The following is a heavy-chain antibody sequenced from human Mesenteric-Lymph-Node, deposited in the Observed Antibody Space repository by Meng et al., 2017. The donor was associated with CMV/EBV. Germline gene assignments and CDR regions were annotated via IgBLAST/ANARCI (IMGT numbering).Heavy chain of an antibody. CDR1: GFSVSANY. V-gene: IGHV3-66*01. CDR3: ARDAGMDV. J-gene: IGHJ6*02. Sequence: GESLKISCAASGFSVSANYMTWVRQAPGKGLEWVSLIRGDESTSYADSVQGRFTISRDNSKNTVYLQMNSLRAEDTAVYYCARDAGMDVWGQGTTVTVSS. CDR2: IRGDEST.